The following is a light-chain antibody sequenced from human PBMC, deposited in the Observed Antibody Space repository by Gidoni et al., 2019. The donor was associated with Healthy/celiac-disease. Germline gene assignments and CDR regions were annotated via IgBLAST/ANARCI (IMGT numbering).Light chain of an antibody. J-gene: IGKJ5*01. CDR3: QQYDNLLPIT. CDR1: QDISNY. V-gene: IGKV1-33*01. Sequence: DIQMTQSPSSLSASVGDRVTITCQASQDISNYLNWYQQKPGKAPKLLIYDASNLETGVPSRFSGSGSGTDFTFTISSLQAEDIATYYCQQYDNLLPITFXQXTRLEIK. CDR2: DAS.